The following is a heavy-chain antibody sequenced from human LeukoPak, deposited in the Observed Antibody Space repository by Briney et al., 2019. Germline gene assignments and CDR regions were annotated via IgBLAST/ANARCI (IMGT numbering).Heavy chain of an antibody. Sequence: SETLSLTCTVSGGSISSSSYYWGWIRQPPGKGLEWIGNIYFRGNTYYNPSLESRVTISIDTSKNQFSLKLSSVTAADTAVYYCARAPSTGGVFFDYWGQGTLVTVSS. J-gene: IGHJ4*02. D-gene: IGHD5/OR15-5a*01. V-gene: IGHV4-39*07. CDR3: ARAPSTGGVFFDY. CDR1: GGSISSSSYY. CDR2: IYFRGNT.